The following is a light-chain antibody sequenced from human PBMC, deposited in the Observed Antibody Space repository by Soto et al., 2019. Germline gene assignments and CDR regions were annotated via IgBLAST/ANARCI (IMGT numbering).Light chain of an antibody. CDR1: QSVSSN. CDR2: GAS. J-gene: IGKJ2*01. CDR3: QQYDSRPNT. Sequence: EIVMTQSPATLSVSPGERATLSCRASQSVSSNLAWYQQKPGQAPRLLIYGASTRATGIPARFSGSGSGTEFTLTISSLQSEDFAVYYCQQYDSRPNTFGQGTKVEIK. V-gene: IGKV3-15*01.